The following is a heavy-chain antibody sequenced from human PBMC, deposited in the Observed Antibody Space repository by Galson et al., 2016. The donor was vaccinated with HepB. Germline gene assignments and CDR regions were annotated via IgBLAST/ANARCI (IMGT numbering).Heavy chain of an antibody. CDR2: ISSRSNTI. D-gene: IGHD1-26*01. Sequence: SLRLSCAASRFHFSMYAMHWVRQAPGKGLEWVSYISSRSNTIYYRHSVKGRFTVSRDNAMNSLYLQMHSLRAEDTAVYYCARVGQYSGTYSDYWGQGTLVTVSS. J-gene: IGHJ4*02. CDR3: ARVGQYSGTYSDY. CDR1: RFHFSMYA. V-gene: IGHV3-48*01.